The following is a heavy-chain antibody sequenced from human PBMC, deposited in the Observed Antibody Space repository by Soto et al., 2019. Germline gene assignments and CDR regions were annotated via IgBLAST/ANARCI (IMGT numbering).Heavy chain of an antibody. J-gene: IGHJ3*02. CDR1: GCTFTSYG. CDR3: ARDRPRVVVPAAISAFDI. CDR2: ISAYNGNT. V-gene: IGHV1-18*01. D-gene: IGHD2-2*02. Sequence: ASVKVSCKASGCTFTSYGISWVRQAPGQGLEWMGWISAYNGNTNYAQKLQGRVTMTTDTSTSTAYMELRSLRSDDTAVYYCARDRPRVVVPAAISAFDIWGQGTMVTVSS.